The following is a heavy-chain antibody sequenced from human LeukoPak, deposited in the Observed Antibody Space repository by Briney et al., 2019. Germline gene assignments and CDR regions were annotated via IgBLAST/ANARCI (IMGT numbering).Heavy chain of an antibody. Sequence: GESLKISCKGSGYSFTSYWIGWVRQMPGNGLEWMGIIYPGDSDTRYSPSFQGQVTISADKSISTAYLQWSSLKASDTAMYYCARPRYYYDSSGYYYDAFDIWGQGTMVTVSS. D-gene: IGHD3-22*01. CDR3: ARPRYYYDSSGYYYDAFDI. CDR1: GYSFTSYW. J-gene: IGHJ3*02. V-gene: IGHV5-51*01. CDR2: IYPGDSDT.